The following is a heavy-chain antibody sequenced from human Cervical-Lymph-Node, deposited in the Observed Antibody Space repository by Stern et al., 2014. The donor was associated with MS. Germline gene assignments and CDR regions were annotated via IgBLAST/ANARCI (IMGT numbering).Heavy chain of an antibody. J-gene: IGHJ4*02. CDR1: GGSFSYYA. V-gene: IGHV1-69*01. Sequence: LVESGAEVKKPGSSVKVSCTASGGSFSYYAINWVRQAPGQGPEWMGGIMPIVGTANYAQKFQGRVTITADESTSTAYMELSSLRSEDTAVYYCARDRRHYDTSGGYYFDSWGQGTLVTVSS. CDR3: ARDRRHYDTSGGYYFDS. CDR2: IMPIVGTA. D-gene: IGHD3-22*01.